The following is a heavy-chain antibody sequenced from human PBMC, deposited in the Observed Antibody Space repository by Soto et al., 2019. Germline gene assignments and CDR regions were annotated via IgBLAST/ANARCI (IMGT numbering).Heavy chain of an antibody. Sequence: EVQLLESGGGLLQPGGSLRLSCTASGFTFSNYAMSWVRQAPGKGLEWVSTVSSGGGGTYYADSVKGRFTISRDNSKNTLSLQMNSLRAEDTAVYYCTKANRYCSGANCFTFDYWRLGTLVTVSS. CDR2: VSSGGGGT. J-gene: IGHJ4*02. CDR3: TKANRYCSGANCFTFDY. D-gene: IGHD2-15*01. CDR1: GFTFSNYA. V-gene: IGHV3-23*01.